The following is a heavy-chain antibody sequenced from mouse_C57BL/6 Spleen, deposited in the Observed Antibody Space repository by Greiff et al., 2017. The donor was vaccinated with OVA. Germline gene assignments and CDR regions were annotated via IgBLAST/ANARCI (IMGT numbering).Heavy chain of an antibody. Sequence: EVQLQQSGPELVKPGASVKIPCKASGYTFTDYNMDWVKQSHGKSLEWIGDINPNNGGTIYNQKFKGKATLTVDKSSSTAYMELRSLTSEDTAVYYCARGSVTTVGATDYAMDYWGQGTSVTVSS. CDR3: ARGSVTTVGATDYAMDY. J-gene: IGHJ4*01. CDR1: GYTFTDYN. CDR2: INPNNGGT. D-gene: IGHD1-1*01. V-gene: IGHV1-18*01.